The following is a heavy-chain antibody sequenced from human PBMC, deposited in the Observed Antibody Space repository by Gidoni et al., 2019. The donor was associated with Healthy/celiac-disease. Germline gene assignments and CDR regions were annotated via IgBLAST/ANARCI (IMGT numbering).Heavy chain of an antibody. Sequence: QVQLVESGGGVVQPGRSLRLSCAASGFTFSSYGMHWVRQAPGKGLEWVAVIWYDGSKKYYADAVKGRFTISRDNSKNTLYLQMNSLRAEDTAVYYCARGGSYWGGSDWFDPWGQGTLVTVSS. CDR1: GFTFSSYG. D-gene: IGHD1-26*01. J-gene: IGHJ5*02. CDR3: ARGGSYWGGSDWFDP. V-gene: IGHV3-33*01. CDR2: IWYDGSKK.